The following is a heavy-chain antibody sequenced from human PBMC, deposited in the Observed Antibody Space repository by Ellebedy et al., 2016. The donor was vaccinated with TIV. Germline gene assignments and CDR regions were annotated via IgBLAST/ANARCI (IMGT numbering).Heavy chain of an antibody. V-gene: IGHV1-69*06. J-gene: IGHJ4*02. CDR2: IIPIFGTA. CDR3: ASLEYDYVWGSYRPLDY. Sequence: SVKVSXXASGGTFSSYAISWVRQAPGQGLEWMGGIIPIFGTANYAQKFQGRVTITADKSTSTAYMELSSLRSEDTAVYYCASLEYDYVWGSYRPLDYWGQGTLVTVSS. CDR1: GGTFSSYA. D-gene: IGHD3-16*02.